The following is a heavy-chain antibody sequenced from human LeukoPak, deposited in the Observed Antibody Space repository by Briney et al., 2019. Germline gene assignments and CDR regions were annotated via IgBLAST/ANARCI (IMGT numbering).Heavy chain of an antibody. CDR2: ISAYNGNT. V-gene: IGHV1-18*01. CDR1: GYTFTSYG. J-gene: IGHJ4*02. CDR3: ARDDPPEGCFDY. D-gene: IGHD1-14*01. Sequence: ASVKVSCEASGYTFTSYGISWVRQAPGQGLEWMGWISAYNGNTNYAQKLQGRVTMTTDTSTSTAYMELRSLRSDDTAVYYCARDDPPEGCFDYWGQGTLVTVSS.